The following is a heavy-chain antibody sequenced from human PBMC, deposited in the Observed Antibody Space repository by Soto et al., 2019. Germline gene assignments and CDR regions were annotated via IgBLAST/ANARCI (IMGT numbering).Heavy chain of an antibody. CDR3: AKEGGYNSYYFDY. Sequence: GESLKISCAASGFTFSSYGMHWVRQAPGKGLEWVAVISYDGSNKYYADSVKGRFTISRDNSKNTLYLQMNSLRAEDTAVYYCAKEGGYNSYYFDYWGQGTLVTVSS. CDR2: ISYDGSNK. D-gene: IGHD5-12*01. V-gene: IGHV3-30*18. J-gene: IGHJ4*02. CDR1: GFTFSSYG.